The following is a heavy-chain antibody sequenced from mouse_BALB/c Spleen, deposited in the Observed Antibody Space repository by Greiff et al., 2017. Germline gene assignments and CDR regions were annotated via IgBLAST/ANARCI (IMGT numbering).Heavy chain of an antibody. D-gene: IGHD2-1*01. Sequence: VQLQQSGPELVKPGASGKMSCKASGYTFTSYVMHWVKQKPGQGLEWIGYINPYNDGTKYNETFKGRATLTSDKSSSTAYMELSSLTSEDSAVYYCARVVRGNSYAMDYWGQGTSVTVSS. V-gene: IGHV1-14*01. CDR1: GYTFTSYV. CDR2: INPYNDGT. J-gene: IGHJ4*01. CDR3: ARVVRGNSYAMDY.